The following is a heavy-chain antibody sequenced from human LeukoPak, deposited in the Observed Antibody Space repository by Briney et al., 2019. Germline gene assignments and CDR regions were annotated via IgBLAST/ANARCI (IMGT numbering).Heavy chain of an antibody. Sequence: GGSLRLSCAASGFTFSSYSMNWVRQAPGKGLEWVSSISSSSSYIYYADSVKGRFTISRDNAKNSLYLQMNSLRAEDTAVYYCASARSGYDCFDYWGQGTLVTVSS. CDR2: ISSSSSYI. D-gene: IGHD5-12*01. CDR1: GFTFSSYS. V-gene: IGHV3-21*01. J-gene: IGHJ4*02. CDR3: ASARSGYDCFDY.